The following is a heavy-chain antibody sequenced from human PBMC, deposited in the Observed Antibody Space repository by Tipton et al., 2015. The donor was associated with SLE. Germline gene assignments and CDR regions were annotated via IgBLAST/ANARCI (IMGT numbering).Heavy chain of an antibody. J-gene: IGHJ4*02. CDR2: IYYSGST. V-gene: IGHV4-59*12. CDR1: GGSISSYY. Sequence: TLSLTCTVSGGSISSYYWSWIRQPPGKGLEWIGYIYYSGSTNYNPSLKSRITISLDTSRNQFSLQLTSVTAADTAVYYCATAVSMLQGDLRDYFDYWGQGTLVTASS. CDR3: ATAVSMLQGDLRDYFDY. D-gene: IGHD3-10*01.